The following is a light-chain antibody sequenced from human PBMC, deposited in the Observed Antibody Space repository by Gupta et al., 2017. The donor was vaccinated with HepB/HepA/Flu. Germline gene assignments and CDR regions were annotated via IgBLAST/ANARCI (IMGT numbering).Light chain of an antibody. CDR2: GNS. Sequence: QSVLTQPPSVSGDPGQRVTISCTGSSSNIGAGYDVHWYQQLPGTAPKLLIYGNSNRPSGVPDRFSGSKSGTSASLAITGLQAEDEADYYCQSYDSSLSGSPVVFGGVTKLTVL. J-gene: IGLJ2*01. CDR3: QSYDSSLSGSPVV. CDR1: SSNIGAGYD. V-gene: IGLV1-40*01.